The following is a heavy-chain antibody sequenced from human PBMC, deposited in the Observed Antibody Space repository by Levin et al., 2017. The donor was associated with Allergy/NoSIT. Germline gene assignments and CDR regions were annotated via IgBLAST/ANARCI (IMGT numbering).Heavy chain of an antibody. Sequence: SETLSLTCTVSGGSISSGGYYWSWIRQHPGTGLEWIGYIYYSGSTYYNPSLKSRVTISVDTSKNQFSLKLSSVTAADTSVYYCAGGYCSGGSCLDYWGQGTLVTVSS. CDR2: IYYSGST. J-gene: IGHJ4*02. CDR1: GGSISSGGYY. V-gene: IGHV4-31*03. CDR3: AGGYCSGGSCLDY. D-gene: IGHD2-15*01.